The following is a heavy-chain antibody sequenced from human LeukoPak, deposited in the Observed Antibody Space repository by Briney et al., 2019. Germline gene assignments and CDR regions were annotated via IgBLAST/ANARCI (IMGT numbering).Heavy chain of an antibody. D-gene: IGHD3-10*01. CDR3: ARGRYHGSGSYYTQSRMTYYYGMDV. J-gene: IGHJ6*02. Sequence: SETLSLTCAVYGGSFSGYYWSWIRQPPGKGLEWIGEINHSGSTNSNPSLKSRVTFSVDTSKNQFSLKLTSVTAADTAVYYCARGRYHGSGSYYTQSRMTYYYGMDVWGQGTTVTVSS. CDR1: GGSFSGYY. V-gene: IGHV4-34*01. CDR2: INHSGST.